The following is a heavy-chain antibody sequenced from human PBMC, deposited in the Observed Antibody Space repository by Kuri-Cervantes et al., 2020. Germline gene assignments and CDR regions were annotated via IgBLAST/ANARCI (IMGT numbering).Heavy chain of an antibody. V-gene: IGHV3-30-3*01. J-gene: IGHJ5*02. CDR2: ISYDRSNK. CDR1: GFTFSNHA. D-gene: IGHD6-19*01. Sequence: GGSLRLSCAASGFTFSNHAMHWVRQAPGKGLEWVAVISYDRSNKYYADSVRGRFTISRDNSNNTLYLQMESLRVEDTAVYFCARGCQYSSGWYVSPWGQGTLVTVSS. CDR3: ARGCQYSSGWYVSP.